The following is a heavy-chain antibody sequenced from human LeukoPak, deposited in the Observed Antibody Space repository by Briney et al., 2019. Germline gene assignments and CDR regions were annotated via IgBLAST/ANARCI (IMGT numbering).Heavy chain of an antibody. CDR2: IKSKFDGGTT. J-gene: IGHJ6*02. Sequence: GGSLRLSCAASGFTFSDAWMTWVRQAPGKGLEWVGRIKSKFDGGTTDYAAPVKGRFIISRDDSRNTLYLQMGSLKTEDTAVYYCTTLASRSPYYYYGMDVGGQGTTVTVSS. V-gene: IGHV3-15*01. CDR1: GFTFSDAW. CDR3: TTLASRSPYYYYGMDV.